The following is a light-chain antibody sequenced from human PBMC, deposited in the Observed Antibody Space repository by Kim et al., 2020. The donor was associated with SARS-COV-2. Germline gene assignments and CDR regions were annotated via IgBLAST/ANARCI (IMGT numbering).Light chain of an antibody. J-gene: IGKJ1*01. V-gene: IGKV3-15*01. Sequence: EIVMTQSPATLSVFPGERATLSCRASQSVFNKLAWYQQKPGQAPRLLIYDASTRVTGIPARFSGSGSGTEFTLTISSLQSEDFAVYYCQQFSDWPSWTFGQGTKVDIK. CDR1: QSVFNK. CDR2: DAS. CDR3: QQFSDWPSWT.